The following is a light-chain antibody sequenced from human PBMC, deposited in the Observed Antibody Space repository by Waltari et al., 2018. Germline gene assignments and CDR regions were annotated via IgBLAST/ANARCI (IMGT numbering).Light chain of an antibody. CDR1: ASDIGGYNY. CDR3: SSYTNTNTLDV. Sequence: QSALTQPASVSGSPGQSITISCTGPASDIGGYNYVPWYQLHPGSAPKLLIFESNNRPSGVSARFSGSKSGNTASLTISGLQAADEAYYYCSSYTNTNTLDVFGSGTKVTVL. CDR2: ESN. V-gene: IGLV2-14*01. J-gene: IGLJ1*01.